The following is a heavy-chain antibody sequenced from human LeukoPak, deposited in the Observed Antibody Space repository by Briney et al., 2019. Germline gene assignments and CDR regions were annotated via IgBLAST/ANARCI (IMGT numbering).Heavy chain of an antibody. Sequence: ASVKVSCKASGYTFTSYGISWVRQAPGQGLEWMGWISAYNGNTNYAQKLQGRVTMTTDTSTSTAYMELRSLRSDDTAVYYCARANAVTTFGHDAFDIWGQGTMVTVSS. V-gene: IGHV1-18*01. CDR1: GYTFTSYG. J-gene: IGHJ3*02. D-gene: IGHD3-16*01. CDR2: ISAYNGNT. CDR3: ARANAVTTFGHDAFDI.